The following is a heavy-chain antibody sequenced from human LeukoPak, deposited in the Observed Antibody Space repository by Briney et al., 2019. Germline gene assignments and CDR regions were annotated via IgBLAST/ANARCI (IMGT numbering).Heavy chain of an antibody. V-gene: IGHV1-46*01. CDR1: GGTFSSYA. Sequence: GASVKVSCKASGGTFSSYAISWVRQAPGQGLEWMAIINPSGGSTRYARKFQGRVTMTRDTSTSTVYMELSSLRSEDTAVYYRARDPRASYESSDYYYPGDYWGQGTLVTVSS. J-gene: IGHJ4*02. CDR2: INPSGGST. CDR3: ARDPRASYESSDYYYPGDY. D-gene: IGHD3-22*01.